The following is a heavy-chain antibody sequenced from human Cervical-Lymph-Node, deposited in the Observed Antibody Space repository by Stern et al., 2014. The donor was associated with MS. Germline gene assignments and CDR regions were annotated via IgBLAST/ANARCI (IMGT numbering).Heavy chain of an antibody. Sequence: QLQLQEPGPGLVKPSAPLSLTCNVSGCSFNNYYWSWIRLPPGKGLEWIGYIYQDGSTKYNPSLKRRVITLLNTSMKQFAPRVTSVTAADTAVYYCARVNDCSGGTCFSTSWFDPWGQGTLVTVSS. CDR3: ARVNDCSGGTCFSTSWFDP. V-gene: IGHV4-59*01. CDR1: GCSFNNYY. D-gene: IGHD2-15*01. CDR2: IYQDGST. J-gene: IGHJ5*02.